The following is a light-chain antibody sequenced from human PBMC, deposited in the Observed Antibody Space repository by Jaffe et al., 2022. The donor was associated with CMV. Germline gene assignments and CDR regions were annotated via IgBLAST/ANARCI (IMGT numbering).Light chain of an antibody. CDR2: QDN. V-gene: IGLV3-1*01. Sequence: SYEVTQAPSVSVSPGQTATISCSGDHLGDKYVCWFQQKPGQSPVLVIYQDNKRPSGIPERFSGSNSGNTATLTISGTQPMDEADYFCQAWDSTFVIFGGGTKLTVL. CDR1: HLGDKY. J-gene: IGLJ2*01. CDR3: QAWDSTFVI.